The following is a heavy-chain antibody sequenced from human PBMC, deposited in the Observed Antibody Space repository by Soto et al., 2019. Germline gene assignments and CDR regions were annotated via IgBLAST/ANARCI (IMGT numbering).Heavy chain of an antibody. J-gene: IGHJ4*02. V-gene: IGHV4-59*01. D-gene: IGHD6-13*01. CDR3: ARAIKGYSSSPELFDY. CDR2: IYYSGST. CDR1: GGSISSYY. Sequence: PSETLSLTCTVSGGSISSYYWSWIRQPPGKGLEWIGYIYYSGSTNYNPSLKSRVTISVDTSKNQFSLKLSSVTAADTAVYYCARAIKGYSSSPELFDYWGQGTLVTVSS.